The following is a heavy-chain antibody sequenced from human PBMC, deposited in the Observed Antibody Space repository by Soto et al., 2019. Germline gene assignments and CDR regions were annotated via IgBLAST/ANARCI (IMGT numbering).Heavy chain of an antibody. Sequence: GGSLRLYCAASGLNFSSCWMSWVRQAPGKGLEWVANIKQDGSEKYYVDSVKGRFTISRDNAKNSLYLQMNSLRAEDTAVYYCALAYCGGDCYAPFDYWGQGTLVTVSS. CDR1: GLNFSSCW. CDR3: ALAYCGGDCYAPFDY. CDR2: IKQDGSEK. D-gene: IGHD2-21*01. J-gene: IGHJ4*02. V-gene: IGHV3-7*01.